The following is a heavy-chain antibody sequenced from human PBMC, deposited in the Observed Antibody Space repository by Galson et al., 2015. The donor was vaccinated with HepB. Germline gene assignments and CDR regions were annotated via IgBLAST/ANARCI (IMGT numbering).Heavy chain of an antibody. CDR2: INPSGGST. CDR3: ASPPPYCGGDCYTFDY. Sequence: SVKVSCKASGYTFTSYYMHWVRQAPGQGLEWMGIINPSGGSTSYAQKFQGRVTMTRDTSTSTVYMELSSLRSEDTAVYYCASPPPYCGGDCYTFDYWGQGTLVTVSS. CDR1: GYTFTSYY. J-gene: IGHJ4*02. V-gene: IGHV1-46*03. D-gene: IGHD2-21*01.